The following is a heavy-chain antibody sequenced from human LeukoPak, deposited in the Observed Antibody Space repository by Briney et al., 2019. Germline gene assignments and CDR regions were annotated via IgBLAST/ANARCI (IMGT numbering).Heavy chain of an antibody. Sequence: SGGTLRLSCAASGFTFSSYGMSWVRQAPGKGLEWVSAISGSGGSTYYADSVKGRFTISRDNSKNTLYLQMTSLRAEDTAVYYCASRGHVGSGTYSPYDYWGQGTLVTVSS. CDR2: ISGSGGST. V-gene: IGHV3-23*01. CDR1: GFTFSSYG. J-gene: IGHJ4*02. CDR3: ASRGHVGSGTYSPYDY. D-gene: IGHD3-10*01.